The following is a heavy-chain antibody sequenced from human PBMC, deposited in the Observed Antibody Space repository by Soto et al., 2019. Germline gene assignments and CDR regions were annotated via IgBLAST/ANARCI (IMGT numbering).Heavy chain of an antibody. CDR2: ISYDGSNK. D-gene: IGHD2-2*01. J-gene: IGHJ6*02. V-gene: IGHV3-30*18. Sequence: QPVGSLRLSCAASGFTFSSYGMHWVRQAPGKGLEWVAVISYDGSNKYYADSVKGRFTISRDNSKNTLYLQMNSLRAEDTAVYYCAKDIVVVPAASYYYYYGMDVWGQGTTVTVSS. CDR3: AKDIVVVPAASYYYYYGMDV. CDR1: GFTFSSYG.